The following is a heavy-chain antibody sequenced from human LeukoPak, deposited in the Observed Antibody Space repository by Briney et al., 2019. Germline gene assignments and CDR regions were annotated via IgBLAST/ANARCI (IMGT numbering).Heavy chain of an antibody. CDR1: GFTFSSYW. CDR3: ARDHPWYSSMSYFDY. Sequence: GGSLRLSCAASGFTFSSYWMSWVRQAPGKGLEWVANIKQDGSEKYYVDSVKGRFTISRDNAKNSLYLQMNGLRAEDTAVYYCARDHPWYSSMSYFDYWGQGTLVTVSS. V-gene: IGHV3-7*01. D-gene: IGHD6-13*01. CDR2: IKQDGSEK. J-gene: IGHJ4*02.